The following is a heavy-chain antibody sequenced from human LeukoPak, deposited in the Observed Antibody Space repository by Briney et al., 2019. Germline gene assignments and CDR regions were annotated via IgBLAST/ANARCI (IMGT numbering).Heavy chain of an antibody. Sequence: SQTLSLTCAISGDSVSSNSAAWNWIRQSPSRGLEWLGRTYYSSKWYNDYAVSVKSRTTINPDTSKNQFSLQLNSVAPEDTAVYYCARVRSSGWYTAFDIWGQGTMVTVSS. CDR3: ARVRSSGWYTAFDI. CDR2: TYYSSKWYN. V-gene: IGHV6-1*01. D-gene: IGHD6-19*01. CDR1: GDSVSSNSAA. J-gene: IGHJ3*02.